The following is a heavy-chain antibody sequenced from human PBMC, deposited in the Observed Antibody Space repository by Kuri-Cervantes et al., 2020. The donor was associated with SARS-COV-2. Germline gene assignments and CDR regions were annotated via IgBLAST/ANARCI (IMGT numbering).Heavy chain of an antibody. J-gene: IGHJ6*02. CDR2: IKQDGSEK. V-gene: IGHV3-7*01. CDR1: GGSFSGYY. Sequence: ETLSLTCAVYGGSFSGYYRSWVRQAPGKGLEWVANIKQDGSEKYYVDSVKGRFTISRDNAKNSLYLQMNSLRAEDTAVYYCARDTGGTMIYYYYYYGMDVWGQGTTVTVSS. D-gene: IGHD2-8*02. CDR3: ARDTGGTMIYYYYYYGMDV.